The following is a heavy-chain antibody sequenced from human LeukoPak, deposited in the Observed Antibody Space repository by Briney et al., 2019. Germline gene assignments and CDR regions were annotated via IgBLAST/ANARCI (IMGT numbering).Heavy chain of an antibody. CDR3: AKDRSSSWYEGPFNGMDV. CDR1: GFTFSSYW. V-gene: IGHV3-74*01. CDR2: INGDGRNI. Sequence: PGGSLRLSCVASGFTFSSYWMHWVRQDPRKGLVWVSRINGDGRNINYADSVRGRFTISRDNSKNTLYLQMNSLRAEDTAVYYCAKDRSSSWYEGPFNGMDVWGQGTTVTVSS. J-gene: IGHJ6*02. D-gene: IGHD6-13*01.